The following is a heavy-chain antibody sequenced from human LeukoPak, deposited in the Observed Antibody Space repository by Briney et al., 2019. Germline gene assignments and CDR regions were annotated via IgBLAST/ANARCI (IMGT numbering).Heavy chain of an antibody. V-gene: IGHV3-66*01. Sequence: GGSLRLSCVASGFTASILYMHWVRQAPGKGLEWVSVIYTGGATYYADSVKGRFTISRDDSKNTLYLQMNSLRAEDTAVYYCARVPDAWIQLCDYWGQGTLVTVSS. CDR1: GFTASILY. J-gene: IGHJ4*02. D-gene: IGHD5-18*01. CDR3: ARVPDAWIQLCDY. CDR2: IYTGGAT.